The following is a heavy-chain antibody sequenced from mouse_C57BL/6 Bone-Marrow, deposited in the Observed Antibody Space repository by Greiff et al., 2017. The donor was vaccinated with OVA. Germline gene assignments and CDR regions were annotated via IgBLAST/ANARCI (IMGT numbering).Heavy chain of an antibody. D-gene: IGHD1-2*01. Sequence: EVQLQQSGPELVKPGASVKISCKASGYTFTDYYMNWVKQSHGKSLEWIGDINPNNGGTSYTQKFKGKATLTVDKSSSTAYMELRSLTSEDSAVYYCARGAGTTAISYRGWYFDVWGTGTTVTVSS. V-gene: IGHV1-26*01. CDR2: INPNNGGT. CDR3: ARGAGTTAISYRGWYFDV. CDR1: GYTFTDYY. J-gene: IGHJ1*03.